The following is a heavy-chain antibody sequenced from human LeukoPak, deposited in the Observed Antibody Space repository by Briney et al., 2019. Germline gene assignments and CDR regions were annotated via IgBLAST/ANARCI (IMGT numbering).Heavy chain of an antibody. CDR1: GFTFSDTW. J-gene: IGHJ4*02. V-gene: IGHV3-74*01. Sequence: GGSLRLSCAASGFTFSDTWMHWVRQAPGKGLMWVARINTDGSDAVYAGSVKGRFTISRDNTQNTLHLQMHSLRAEDTAMYYCARIYGGPFDLWGQGNLVTVSS. CDR2: INTDGSDA. CDR3: ARIYGGPFDL. D-gene: IGHD4-23*01.